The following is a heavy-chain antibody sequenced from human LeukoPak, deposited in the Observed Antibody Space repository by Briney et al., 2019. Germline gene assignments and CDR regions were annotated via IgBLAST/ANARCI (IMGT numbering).Heavy chain of an antibody. CDR2: INIEGTIM. Sequence: GGSLRLSCAASGFTFSNAWMSWVRQAPGEGLVWVARINIEGTIMSYADSVKGRFTISRDNAKNTLYLQMNSLRAEDTAIYYCVRSLGDAWGQGTLVTVSS. CDR1: GFTFSNAW. J-gene: IGHJ5*02. CDR3: VRSLGDA. V-gene: IGHV3-74*01. D-gene: IGHD7-27*01.